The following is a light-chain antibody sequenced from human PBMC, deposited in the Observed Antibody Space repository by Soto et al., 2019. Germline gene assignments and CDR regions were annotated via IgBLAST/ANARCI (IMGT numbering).Light chain of an antibody. CDR3: QPYGSSGT. Sequence: EIVLTQSPGTLSLSPGERATLSCRASQSVSNNYLAWYQQKPGQAPRLRIYGASNRATGIPDRFSGSGSGTDFTLTISRREPEDSAGYYCQPYGSSGTFGQGTKVEIK. J-gene: IGKJ1*01. CDR1: QSVSNNY. V-gene: IGKV3-20*01. CDR2: GAS.